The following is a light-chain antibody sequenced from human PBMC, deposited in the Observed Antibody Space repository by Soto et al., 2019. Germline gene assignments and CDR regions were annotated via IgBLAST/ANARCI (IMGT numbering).Light chain of an antibody. CDR1: QSISTF. J-gene: IGKJ1*01. V-gene: IGKV1-39*01. Sequence: DIQMTQSPSSLSASVGDRVSVTCRASQSISTFLNWYQQRPGEAPKLLIYAASSLQSGVPSRFSGSGSGADFTLTIGSLQPEDFATYYCQQSYTTPRPCGQGTKVEVK. CDR3: QQSYTTPRP. CDR2: AAS.